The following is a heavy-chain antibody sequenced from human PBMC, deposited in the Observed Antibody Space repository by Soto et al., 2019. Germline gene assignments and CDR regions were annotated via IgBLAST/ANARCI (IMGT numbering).Heavy chain of an antibody. CDR2: ISPGSRYP. V-gene: IGHV3-11*06. Sequence: QVQLVESGGGLVPPGGSLRLSCAGSGFTFGDSYMSWIRQAPGKGLEWLSYISPGSRYPAYADSVKGRFTISRDNAKRSLYLQMMSLTAEETAIYYCVRGGGGGLFDPWGQGTMVTGSS. D-gene: IGHD2-15*01. CDR1: GFTFGDSY. J-gene: IGHJ5*02. CDR3: VRGGGGGLFDP.